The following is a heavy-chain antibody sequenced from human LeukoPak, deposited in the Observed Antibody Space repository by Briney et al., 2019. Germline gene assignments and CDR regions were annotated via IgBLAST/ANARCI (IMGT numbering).Heavy chain of an antibody. CDR2: TYYSGST. Sequence: PSETLSLTCTVSGGSISSYYWSWIRQPPGKGLEWIGYTYYSGSTNYNPSLKSRVTISVDTSKNQFSLKLSSVTAADTAVYYCARHDGGAIEFWGQGTLVTVSS. CDR3: ARHDGGAIEF. D-gene: IGHD1-26*01. CDR1: GGSISSYY. J-gene: IGHJ4*02. V-gene: IGHV4-59*08.